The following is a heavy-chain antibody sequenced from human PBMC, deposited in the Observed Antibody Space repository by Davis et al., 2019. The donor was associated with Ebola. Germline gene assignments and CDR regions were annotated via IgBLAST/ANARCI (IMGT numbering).Heavy chain of an antibody. V-gene: IGHV3-30*04. Sequence: GGSLRLSCAASGFTFSANAMHWVRQAPGKGLEWVAVISHDSSNKYYADSVKGRFTISRDNSKNTLYLQMDSLRPEDTAVYYCVREVVGAVYFDYWGQGALVTVSS. CDR1: GFTFSANA. J-gene: IGHJ4*02. D-gene: IGHD1-26*01. CDR3: VREVVGAVYFDY. CDR2: ISHDSSNK.